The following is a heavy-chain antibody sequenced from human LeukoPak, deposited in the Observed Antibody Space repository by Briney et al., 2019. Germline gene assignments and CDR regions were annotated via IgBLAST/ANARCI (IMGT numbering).Heavy chain of an antibody. V-gene: IGHV3-30-3*01. D-gene: IGHD2-2*03. Sequence: GGSLRLSCAASGFTFSSYAMHWVRQAPGKGLEWVAVISYDGSNKYYADSMKGRFTISRDNSKNTLYLQMNSLRAEDTAVYYCARVDDLDAFDIWGQGTMVTVSS. J-gene: IGHJ3*02. CDR2: ISYDGSNK. CDR1: GFTFSSYA. CDR3: ARVDDLDAFDI.